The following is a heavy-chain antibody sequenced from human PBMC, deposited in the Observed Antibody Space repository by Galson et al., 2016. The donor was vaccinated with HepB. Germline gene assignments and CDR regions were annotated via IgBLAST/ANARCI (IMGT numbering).Heavy chain of an antibody. D-gene: IGHD5-18*01. J-gene: IGHJ6*02. CDR2: IKQDGSEK. CDR1: GFTFSSYW. Sequence: SLRLSCAASGFTFSSYWMSWVRQAPGKGLEWVANIKQDGSEKYYVDSVKGRFTIPRDNAKNSLYLQMNSLRAEDTAVYYCARTGYSYGYYYYGMDVWGQGTTVTVSS. V-gene: IGHV3-7*03. CDR3: ARTGYSYGYYYYGMDV.